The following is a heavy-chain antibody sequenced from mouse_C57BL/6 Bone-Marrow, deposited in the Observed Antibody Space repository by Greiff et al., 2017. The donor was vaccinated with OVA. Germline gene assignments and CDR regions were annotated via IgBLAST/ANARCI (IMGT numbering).Heavy chain of an antibody. CDR2: IYPGDGDT. Sequence: QVQLQQSGPELVKPGASVKISCKASGYAFSSSWMNWVKQRPGTGLEWIGRIYPGDGDTNYNGQFKGKATLTADKSSSTAYMQLSSRTSEDSSVDYWAREGGTAQDPYYFDYWGQGTTLTVSS. CDR3: AREGGTAQDPYYFDY. V-gene: IGHV1-82*01. J-gene: IGHJ2*01. CDR1: GYAFSSSW. D-gene: IGHD3-2*02.